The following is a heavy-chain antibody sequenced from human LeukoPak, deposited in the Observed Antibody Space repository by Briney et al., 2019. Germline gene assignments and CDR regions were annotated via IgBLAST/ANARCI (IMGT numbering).Heavy chain of an antibody. CDR2: IYRSGST. V-gene: IGHV4-38-2*01. CDR3: ARHWGNGEYYGSGTYYYFDY. J-gene: IGHJ4*02. D-gene: IGHD3-10*01. Sequence: PSETLSLTCAVSSYSISSGYYWGWIRQPPGKGLEWIASIYRSGSTYYSPSLKSRVTISVDTSKNQFSLKLNFVTAADTAVYYCARHWGNGEYYGSGTYYYFDYWGQGALVTVAS. CDR1: SYSISSGYY.